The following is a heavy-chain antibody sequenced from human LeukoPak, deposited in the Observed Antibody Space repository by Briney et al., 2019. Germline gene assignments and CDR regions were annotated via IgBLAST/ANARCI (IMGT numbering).Heavy chain of an antibody. CDR3: ARDPPRCYDSSGTRDFQH. Sequence: GGSLRLSCAASGFTFSDYYMSWIRQAPGKGLEWVSYISSSSSTIYYADSVKGRFTISRDNAKNSLYLQMNSPRAEDTAVYYCARDPPRCYDSSGTRDFQHWGQGTLVTVSS. V-gene: IGHV3-11*04. CDR2: ISSSSSTI. D-gene: IGHD3-22*01. J-gene: IGHJ1*01. CDR1: GFTFSDYY.